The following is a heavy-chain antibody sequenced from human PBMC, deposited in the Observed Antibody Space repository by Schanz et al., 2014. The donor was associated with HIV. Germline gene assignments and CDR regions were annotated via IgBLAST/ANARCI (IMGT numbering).Heavy chain of an antibody. D-gene: IGHD5-18*01. CDR1: GGSISSGGYY. V-gene: IGHV4-31*03. J-gene: IGHJ4*02. Sequence: QVQLQESGPGLVKPSQTLSLTCTVSGGSISSGGYYWSWIRQHPGKGLEWIGYIYYSGSTYYNPSLKSRVSISVDTSKNRFSLKLSSVTAADTAVYYCARTYSYDDYFDYWGQGTLVTVSS. CDR2: IYYSGST. CDR3: ARTYSYDDYFDY.